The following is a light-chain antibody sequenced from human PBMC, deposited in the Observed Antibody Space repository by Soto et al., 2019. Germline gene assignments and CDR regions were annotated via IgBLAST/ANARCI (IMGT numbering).Light chain of an antibody. CDR2: GAS. CDR3: QRGLT. V-gene: IGKV3-20*01. Sequence: EIVLTQSPGTLSLSPGERATLSCRASPSVSSNFLAWYQQKPGQAPRLLIYGASTRATGIPDRFSGSGSGTDYILTISRLEPEDFALYYCQRGLTFGGGTKVEIK. J-gene: IGKJ4*01. CDR1: PSVSSNF.